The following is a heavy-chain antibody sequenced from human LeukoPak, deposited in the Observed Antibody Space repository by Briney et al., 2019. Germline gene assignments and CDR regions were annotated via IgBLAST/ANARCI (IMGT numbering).Heavy chain of an antibody. CDR2: INRRGHT. J-gene: IGHJ4*02. CDR1: GFTFDRFT. Sequence: PGGSLRLSCAASGFTFDRFTIHWVRRTPGKGLEWVSLINRRGHTFYSDSVKGRFTISRDNSRNSVFLQMNSLRPEDTALYHCAKEADCPSDCLFFHSWGQGTLVTVSS. CDR3: AKEADCPSDCLFFHS. D-gene: IGHD2-21*02. V-gene: IGHV3-43*01.